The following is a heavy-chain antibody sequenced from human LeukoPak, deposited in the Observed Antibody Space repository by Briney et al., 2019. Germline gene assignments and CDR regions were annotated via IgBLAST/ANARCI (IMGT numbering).Heavy chain of an antibody. J-gene: IGHJ4*02. CDR1: GYSISSGYH. V-gene: IGHV4-38-2*02. D-gene: IGHD3-10*02. CDR2: IYQSGTP. Sequence: SETLSLTCSVSGYSISSGYHWGWIRQAPEKGLEWIASIYQSGTPYANPSLKNRVTLSVDTPKNQVSLKLSSVTAADTALYFCARAEINDYFRYWGQGVLVIVSS. CDR3: ARAEINDYFRY.